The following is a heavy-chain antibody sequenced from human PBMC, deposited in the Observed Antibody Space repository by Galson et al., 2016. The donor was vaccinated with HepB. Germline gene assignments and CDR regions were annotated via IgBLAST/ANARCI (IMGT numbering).Heavy chain of an antibody. V-gene: IGHV3-74*03. CDR3: PSLPLNPPPRVRDARFDH. D-gene: IGHD2-21*01. CDR2: INSAGTET. CDR1: GFPFSQYW. J-gene: IGHJ1*01. Sequence: SLRLSCAASGFPFSQYWMHWVRQAPGKGLVWVSRINSAGTETSYADSVEGRFTNSRDNAKNMLYLQMNSLTVDDTALYYCPSLPLNPPPRVRDARFDHWGQGTLVAVSS.